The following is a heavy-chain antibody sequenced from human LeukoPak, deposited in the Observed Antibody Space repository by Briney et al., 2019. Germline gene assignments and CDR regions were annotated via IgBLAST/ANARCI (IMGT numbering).Heavy chain of an antibody. D-gene: IGHD6-19*01. J-gene: IGHJ4*02. V-gene: IGHV4-34*01. Sequence: SETLSLTCAVYGGSFSGYYWSWIRQPPGKGLEWIGEINHSGSTNYNPSLKSRVTISVDTSKNQFSLKLSSVTAADTAVYYCARLPPMYSSGSYWGQGTLVTVSS. CDR2: INHSGST. CDR1: GGSFSGYY. CDR3: ARLPPMYSSGSY.